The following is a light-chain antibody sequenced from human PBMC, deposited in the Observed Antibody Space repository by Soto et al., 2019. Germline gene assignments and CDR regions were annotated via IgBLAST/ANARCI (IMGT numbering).Light chain of an antibody. J-gene: IGKJ4*01. V-gene: IGKV1-5*03. CDR2: KAS. CDR3: QQYNSYSLT. CDR1: QSISSW. Sequence: DIQMTQSPSTLSASVGDRVTITCRASQSISSWLAWYKQKPGKAPKLMIYKASSLESGFPSRISGSGSVTEFTLTISSLQPDDFAAYYCQQYNSYSLTFGGGTKVEIK.